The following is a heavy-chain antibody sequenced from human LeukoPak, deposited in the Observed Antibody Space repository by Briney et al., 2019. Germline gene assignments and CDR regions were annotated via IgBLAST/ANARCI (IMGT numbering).Heavy chain of an antibody. Sequence: GGSLRLSCAGSGFTFSSYGMSWVRQAPGRGLEWVSCIRGSGTSTYYADSVKGRFTISRDNSKNTLYLQMNSLRAEDTAVYYCAKDDGWLVREDGFDMWGQGTMVTVSS. CDR3: AKDDGWLVREDGFDM. V-gene: IGHV3-23*01. J-gene: IGHJ3*02. CDR1: GFTFSSYG. CDR2: IRGSGTST. D-gene: IGHD6-19*01.